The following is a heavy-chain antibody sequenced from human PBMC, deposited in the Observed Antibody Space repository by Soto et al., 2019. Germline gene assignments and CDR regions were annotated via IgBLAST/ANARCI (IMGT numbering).Heavy chain of an antibody. CDR3: ARDRSSSFPFDY. V-gene: IGHV3-30-3*01. CDR2: ISYDGSNK. J-gene: IGHJ4*02. D-gene: IGHD6-13*01. Sequence: GGSLRLSCAASGFTFSSYAMHWVRQAPGKGLEWVAVISYDGSNKYYADSVKGRFTISRDNSKNTLYLQMNSLRAEDTAVYYCARDRSSSFPFDYWGQGTLVTVSS. CDR1: GFTFSSYA.